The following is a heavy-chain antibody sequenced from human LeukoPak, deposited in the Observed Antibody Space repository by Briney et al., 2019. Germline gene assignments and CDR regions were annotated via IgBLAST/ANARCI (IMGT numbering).Heavy chain of an antibody. CDR2: IYHSGST. CDR1: GGSISSNNW. V-gene: IGHV4-4*02. D-gene: IGHD3-10*01. J-gene: IGHJ4*02. Sequence: SGTLSLTCAVSGGSISSNNWWSWVRQPPGKGLEWIGEIYHSGSTNYNPSLKSRVTISVDKSKNQFSLKLSSVTAADTAVYYCARRPVVRGVRDHFDYWGQGTLVTVSS. CDR3: ARRPVVRGVRDHFDY.